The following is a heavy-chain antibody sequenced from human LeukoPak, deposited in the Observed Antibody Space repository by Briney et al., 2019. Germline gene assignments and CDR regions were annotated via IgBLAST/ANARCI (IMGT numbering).Heavy chain of an antibody. V-gene: IGHV4-4*07. CDR2: IYTSGST. CDR3: ARDGPGVTGGVFARYYYSYYMDV. J-gene: IGHJ6*03. D-gene: IGHD2-8*02. Sequence: SETLSLTCTVSGGSISSYYWSWIRQPAGKGLEWIGRIYTSGSTNYNPSLKSRVTMSVDTSKNQFSLKLSSVTAADTAVYYCARDGPGVTGGVFARYYYSYYMDVWGKGTTVTVSS. CDR1: GGSISSYY.